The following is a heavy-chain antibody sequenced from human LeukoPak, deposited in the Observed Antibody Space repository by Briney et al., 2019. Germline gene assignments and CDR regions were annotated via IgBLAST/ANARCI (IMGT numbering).Heavy chain of an antibody. V-gene: IGHV3-30*18. CDR3: AKDPGYGDYVGAFDI. J-gene: IGHJ3*02. CDR1: GFTFSSFG. CDR2: ISCDGSNK. Sequence: GGSLRLSCAASGFTFSSFGMHWVRQAPGKGLEWVAVISCDGSNKYYADSVKGRFTISRDNSKNTLYLQMNSLRAEDTAVYYCAKDPGYGDYVGAFDIWGQGTMVTVSS. D-gene: IGHD4-17*01.